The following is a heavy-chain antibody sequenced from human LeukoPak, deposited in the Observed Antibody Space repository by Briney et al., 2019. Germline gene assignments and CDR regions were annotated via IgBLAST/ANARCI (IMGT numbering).Heavy chain of an antibody. J-gene: IGHJ4*01. V-gene: IGHV3-11*06. CDR2: IGISSGNT. D-gene: IGHD5-12*01. Sequence: PGGSLRLSCAASGFNFTDYSMSCVRQAPGKGLEWLSYIGISSGNTKYADSVKGRFTISRDKARNSLYLQMNSLRVEDTAVYYCARDHRYAFDNWGHGTLVTVSS. CDR3: ARDHRYAFDN. CDR1: GFNFTDYS.